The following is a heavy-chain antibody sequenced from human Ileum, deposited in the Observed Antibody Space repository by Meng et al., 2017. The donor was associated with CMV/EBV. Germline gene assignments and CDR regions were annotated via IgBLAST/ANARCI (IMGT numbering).Heavy chain of an antibody. D-gene: IGHD1-26*01. CDR1: GFTFSSYE. V-gene: IGHV3-48*03. CDR3: GRIVSY. J-gene: IGHJ4*02. CDR2: ISGSGSTK. Sequence: GGSLRLSCAASGFTFSSYEMNWVRQAPEKGLEWVSYISGSGSTKYYADSVKGRFTVSRDNAENSLYLQMDSLRAEDTAVYYCGRIVSYWGQGTLVTVSS.